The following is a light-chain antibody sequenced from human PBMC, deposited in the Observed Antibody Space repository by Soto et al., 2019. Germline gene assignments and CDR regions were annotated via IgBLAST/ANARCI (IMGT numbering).Light chain of an antibody. CDR2: AAS. CDR1: QGISSR. Sequence: DIQMTQSPSSVSASVGDRVTITCRASQGISSRLAWYQQKPGKAPNLLIYAASRLQSGVPSRFSGTGSGTDFTLTISSLQPEDFAVYYCQQYNNWPLLSFGGGTKVEI. CDR3: QQYNNWPLLS. J-gene: IGKJ4*01. V-gene: IGKV1-12*01.